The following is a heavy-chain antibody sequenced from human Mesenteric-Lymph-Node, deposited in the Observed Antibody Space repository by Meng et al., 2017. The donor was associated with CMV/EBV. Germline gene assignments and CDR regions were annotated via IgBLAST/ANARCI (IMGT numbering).Heavy chain of an antibody. D-gene: IGHD2-2*01. CDR1: GFTFSIYE. CDR3: ARGPGYCSSASCYGYHYNGMDV. CDR2: ISSSGGSTT. V-gene: IGHV3-48*03. Sequence: GESLKISCAASGFTFSIYEMNWVRQAPGKGLEWISYISSSGGSTTYYADSVKGRFTISRDNAKNSLYLQMHSLRAEDTAVYYCARGPGYCSSASCYGYHYNGMDVWGQGTTVTVSS. J-gene: IGHJ6*02.